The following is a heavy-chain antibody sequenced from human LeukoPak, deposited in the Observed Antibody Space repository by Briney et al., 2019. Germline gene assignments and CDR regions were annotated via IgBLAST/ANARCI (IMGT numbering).Heavy chain of an antibody. D-gene: IGHD5-24*01. V-gene: IGHV3-48*03. CDR1: GFSFSSYE. CDR3: ARFGYNDFDY. CDR2: ISSSGSTI. Sequence: GGSLRLSCVASGFSFSSYEINWVRQAPGKGLEWVSYISSSGSTIYYADSVKGRFTISRDNAKNLLYLQMNSLRPEDTAVYYCARFGYNDFDYWGQGTLVTVS. J-gene: IGHJ4*02.